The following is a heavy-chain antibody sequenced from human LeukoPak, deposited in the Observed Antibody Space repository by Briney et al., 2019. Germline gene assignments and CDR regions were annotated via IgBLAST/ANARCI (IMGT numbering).Heavy chain of an antibody. V-gene: IGHV3-11*01. CDR2: ISSSGSTI. D-gene: IGHD2-21*02. CDR1: GCTFSDYY. Sequence: GGSLRLSCAASGCTFSDYYMSWIRQAPGKGLEWVSYISSSGSTIYYADSVKGRFTISRDNAKNSLYLQMNSLRAEDTAVYYCARVTFCGGDCYTFDYWGQGTLVTVSS. J-gene: IGHJ4*02. CDR3: ARVTFCGGDCYTFDY.